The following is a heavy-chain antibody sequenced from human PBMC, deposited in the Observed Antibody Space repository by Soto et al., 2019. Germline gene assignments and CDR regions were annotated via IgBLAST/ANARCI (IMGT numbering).Heavy chain of an antibody. CDR3: AKTKLLLNGFDI. Sequence: EVQLLESGGGLVQPGGSLRLSCAASGFTFSNYAMSWVRQAPGKGLEWVSAITPSGGSTFYADSVKGRVTISRDNSKNTLYLQMNSLRVEDTAVYYCAKTKLLLNGFDIWGQGTMVTVSS. D-gene: IGHD2-15*01. J-gene: IGHJ3*02. CDR1: GFTFSNYA. CDR2: ITPSGGST. V-gene: IGHV3-23*01.